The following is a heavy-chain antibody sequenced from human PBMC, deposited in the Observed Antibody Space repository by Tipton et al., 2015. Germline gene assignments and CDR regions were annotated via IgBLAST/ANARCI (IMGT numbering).Heavy chain of an antibody. Sequence: TLSLTCTVSGGSISSYYWSWIRQSPGKGLEWIGYISYTDGAHYNPALKSRVTISVDTSKNQFSLTLNSVAAADTAVYYCARDLEHGMDVWGHGTTVTVSS. CDR2: ISYTDGA. D-gene: IGHD5-24*01. V-gene: IGHV4-59*01. CDR1: GGSISSYY. CDR3: ARDLEHGMDV. J-gene: IGHJ6*02.